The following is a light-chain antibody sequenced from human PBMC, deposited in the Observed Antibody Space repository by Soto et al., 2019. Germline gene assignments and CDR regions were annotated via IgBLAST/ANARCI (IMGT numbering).Light chain of an antibody. CDR1: SSDFGGYNY. Sequence: QSALTQPRSVSGSPGQSVTISCTGTSSDFGGYNYVSWYQQHPGKAPKLMIYDVSKRPSGVPDRFSGSKSGNTASLTISGLQTEDEAYYYCCSYAGSYTFVFGTGTKLTVL. CDR2: DVS. J-gene: IGLJ1*01. V-gene: IGLV2-11*01. CDR3: CSYAGSYTFV.